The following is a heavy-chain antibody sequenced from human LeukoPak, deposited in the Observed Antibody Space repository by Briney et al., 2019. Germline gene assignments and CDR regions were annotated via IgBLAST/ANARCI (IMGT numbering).Heavy chain of an antibody. J-gene: IGHJ4*02. Sequence: ASVKVSCKASGYTFTSYYMHWVRQAPGQGLEWMGIINPSGGSTSYAQKFQGRVTMTRDTSTSTVYMELSSLRFDDTAVYYCARDSGSPGGDYWGQGTLVTVSS. CDR2: INPSGGST. D-gene: IGHD1-26*01. V-gene: IGHV1-46*01. CDR1: GYTFTSYY. CDR3: ARDSGSPGGDY.